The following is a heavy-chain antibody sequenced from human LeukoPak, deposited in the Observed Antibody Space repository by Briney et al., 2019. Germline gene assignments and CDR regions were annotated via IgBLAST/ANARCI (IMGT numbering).Heavy chain of an antibody. D-gene: IGHD6-6*01. V-gene: IGHV4-59*12. CDR1: GGPISRYY. CDR2: IYYSGST. Sequence: SVTLSLICTVSGGPISRYYWSWIREPRGKGLEGIGYIYYSGSTNYNPSLKSRVTISVDTSKNQFSLKLSSVTAADTAVYYCARFSSIAARPDLGVSYWGQGTLVTVSS. J-gene: IGHJ4*02. CDR3: ARFSSIAARPDLGVSY.